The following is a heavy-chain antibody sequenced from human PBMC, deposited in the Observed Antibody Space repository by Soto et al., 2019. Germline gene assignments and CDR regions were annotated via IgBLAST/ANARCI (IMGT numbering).Heavy chain of an antibody. CDR2: IFHSEST. CDR3: ARALGTIVTLDAFDI. J-gene: IGHJ3*02. D-gene: IGHD1-26*01. CDR1: SGSISSNTW. Sequence: SETLSLTCAVSSGSISSNTWWTWVRQPPGKGLEWIGEIFHSESTNYNPSLKGRATISVDTSKNQFSLKLTSVTAADTAVYYCARALGTIVTLDAFDIWGQGTMVTVSS. V-gene: IGHV4-4*02.